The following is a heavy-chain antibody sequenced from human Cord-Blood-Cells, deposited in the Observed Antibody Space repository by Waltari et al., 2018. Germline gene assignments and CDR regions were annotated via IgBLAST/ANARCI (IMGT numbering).Heavy chain of an antibody. D-gene: IGHD6-6*01. V-gene: IGHV1-69*01. CDR3: ARGGGGQLNTNYYYMDV. J-gene: IGHJ6*03. Sequence: PIFGTANYAQKFQGRVTITADESTSTAYMELSSLSSEDTAVYYCARGGGGQLNTNYYYMDVWGKGTTVTVSS. CDR2: PIFGTA.